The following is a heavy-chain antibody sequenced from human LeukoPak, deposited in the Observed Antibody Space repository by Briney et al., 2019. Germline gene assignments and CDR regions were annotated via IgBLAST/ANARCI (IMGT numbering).Heavy chain of an antibody. Sequence: GGSLRLSCATSGFTFSSYAMHWVRQAPGKGLEWVAVISYDGRNKYYADSVKGRFTISRDDSKNTLYLQMNSLRAEDTAVYYCARDGYGSFDYWGQGTLVTVSS. CDR2: ISYDGRNK. CDR3: ARDGYGSFDY. V-gene: IGHV3-30*04. J-gene: IGHJ4*02. CDR1: GFTFSSYA. D-gene: IGHD5-18*01.